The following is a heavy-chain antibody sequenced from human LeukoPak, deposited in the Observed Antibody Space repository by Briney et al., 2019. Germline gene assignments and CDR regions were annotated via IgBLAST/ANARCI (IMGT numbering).Heavy chain of an antibody. Sequence: PSETLSLTCTVSGGAISSYYWSGIRQPPGKGLEWMGYIYYSGSTNYNPSLKSRCTISVDTSKTHFSLNLRSVTAAATAAYYCARPRNWNEANWFDPWGQGTLVTVSS. V-gene: IGHV4-59*08. J-gene: IGHJ5*02. CDR3: ARPRNWNEANWFDP. CDR2: IYYSGST. D-gene: IGHD1-20*01. CDR1: GGAISSYY.